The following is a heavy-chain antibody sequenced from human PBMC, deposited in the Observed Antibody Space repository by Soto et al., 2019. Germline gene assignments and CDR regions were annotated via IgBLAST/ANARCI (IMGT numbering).Heavy chain of an antibody. CDR3: GRGHFHRGYYYIDV. CDR1: AYPFSDNH. Sequence: ASVNGSCKASAYPFSDNHIHWLRQAPGQGLEWMGWLNPYNAATSYAHKYQGRVTMTRNTSLCTAYMELSSLRSEDTAVYYCGRGHFHRGYYYIDVRGKGTTVTVS. CDR2: LNPYNAAT. J-gene: IGHJ6*03. D-gene: IGHD3-10*01. V-gene: IGHV1-8*02.